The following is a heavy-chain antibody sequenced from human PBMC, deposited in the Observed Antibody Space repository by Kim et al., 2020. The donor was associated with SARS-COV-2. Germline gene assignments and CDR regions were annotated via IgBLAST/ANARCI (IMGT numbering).Heavy chain of an antibody. CDR1: GGSISSSNW. CDR2: IYHSGST. J-gene: IGHJ4*02. V-gene: IGHV4-4*02. Sequence: SETLSLTCAVSGGSISSSNWWSLVRQPPGKGLEWIGEIYHSGSTNYNPSLKSRVTISVDKSKNQFSLKLSSVTAADTAVYYCARSITIFGVVITFDYWGQRTLVTVSS. D-gene: IGHD3-3*01. CDR3: ARSITIFGVVITFDY.